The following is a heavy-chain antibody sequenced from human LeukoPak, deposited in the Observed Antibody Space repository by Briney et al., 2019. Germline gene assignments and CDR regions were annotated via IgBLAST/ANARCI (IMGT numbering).Heavy chain of an antibody. J-gene: IGHJ6*03. CDR1: GFTFSSYS. V-gene: IGHV3-21*01. CDR2: ISSSSSYI. Sequence: GGSLRLSCAASGFTFSSYSMNWVRQAPGKGLEWVSSISSSSSYIYYADSVKGRFTISRDNPKNSLYLQMNSLRAEDTAVYYCARRLDYYYYMDVWGKGTTVTVSS. CDR3: ARRLDYYYYMDV.